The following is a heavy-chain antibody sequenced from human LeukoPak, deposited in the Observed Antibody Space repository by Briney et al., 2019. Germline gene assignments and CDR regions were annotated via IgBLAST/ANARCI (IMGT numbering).Heavy chain of an antibody. CDR3: ARDRRGSGSYYSVDAFDT. V-gene: IGHV3-48*03. CDR1: GFTFSSYE. Sequence: GGSLRLSCAASGFTFSSYEMNWVRQAPGKGLEWVSYISSSGSTIYYADSVKGRFTISRDNAKNSLYLQMNSLRAEDTAVYYCARDRRGSGSYYSVDAFDTWGQGTMVTVSS. J-gene: IGHJ3*02. CDR2: ISSSGSTI. D-gene: IGHD3-10*01.